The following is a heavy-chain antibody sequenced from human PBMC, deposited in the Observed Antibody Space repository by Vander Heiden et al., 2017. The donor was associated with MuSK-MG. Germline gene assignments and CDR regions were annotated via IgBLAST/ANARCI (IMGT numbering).Heavy chain of an antibody. CDR3: ARARALHSYYYYDSSGYGS. V-gene: IGHV4-34*01. Sequence: QVQLQQWGAGLLKPSETLSLTCAVYGGSFSGYYGSWIRQAPGKGLEWIGEINHSGSTNYNPSLKSRVTISVDTSKNQFSLKLSSVTAADTAVYYCARARALHSYYYYDSSGYGSWGQGTLVTVSS. D-gene: IGHD3-22*01. CDR2: INHSGST. CDR1: GGSFSGYY. J-gene: IGHJ5*02.